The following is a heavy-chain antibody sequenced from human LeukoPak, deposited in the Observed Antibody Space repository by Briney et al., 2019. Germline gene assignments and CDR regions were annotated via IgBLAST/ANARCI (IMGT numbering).Heavy chain of an antibody. V-gene: IGHV4-59*08. Sequence: PSETLSLTCTVSGGSISSYYWSWIRQSPGKGLEWIGNFFYSGSPNYNPSLKSRVTESFDTSKNQFSLKLSSVTAAATAVYYCARVEQTVAAGTYDYWGQGTLVTVSS. CDR1: GGSISSYY. CDR2: FFYSGSP. CDR3: ARVEQTVAAGTYDY. J-gene: IGHJ4*02. D-gene: IGHD6-13*01.